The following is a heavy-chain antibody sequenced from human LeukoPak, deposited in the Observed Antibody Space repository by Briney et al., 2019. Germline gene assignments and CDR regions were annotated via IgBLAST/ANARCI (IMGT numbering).Heavy chain of an antibody. D-gene: IGHD6-13*01. CDR2: ISYDGSNK. CDR1: GFTFSSYA. J-gene: IGHJ4*02. V-gene: IGHV3-30*04. CDR3: ARGDFSSWFDY. Sequence: GGSLRLSCAASGFTFSSYAMHWVRQAPGKGLEWVAVISYDGSNKYYADSVKGRFTISRDNSKNTLYLQMNSLRAEDTAVYYCARGDFSSWFDYWGQGTLVSVSS.